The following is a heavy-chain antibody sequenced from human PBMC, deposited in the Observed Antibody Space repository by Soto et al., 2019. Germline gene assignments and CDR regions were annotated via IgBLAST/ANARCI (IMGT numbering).Heavy chain of an antibody. D-gene: IGHD6-19*01. CDR2: ITGSGDKT. V-gene: IGHV3-23*01. CDR1: GFTFRTSV. CDR3: AKGGDYGSGWADY. J-gene: IGHJ4*02. Sequence: EVQLLESGGGLAQPGGSLRLSCVAYGFTFRTSVMSWVRQAPGKGLEWVSAITGSGDKTFYADSVKGRFTISRDNSKNTVYLQMNSLRVEDSAVYHCAKGGDYGSGWADYWGQGTLVSVSS.